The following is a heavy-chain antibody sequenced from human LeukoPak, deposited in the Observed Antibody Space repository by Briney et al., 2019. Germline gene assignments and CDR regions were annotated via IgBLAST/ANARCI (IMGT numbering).Heavy chain of an antibody. D-gene: IGHD3-10*01. CDR1: GGSISSYY. Sequence: SETLSLTCTVSGGSISSYYWSWIRQPPGKGLEWIGYIYYSGSTNYNPSLKSRVTISVDTSKNQFSLKLTSVTAADTAVYYCARHYYGSGSYTDYWGQGSQVTVSS. CDR2: IYYSGST. CDR3: ARHYYGSGSYTDY. V-gene: IGHV4-59*08. J-gene: IGHJ4*02.